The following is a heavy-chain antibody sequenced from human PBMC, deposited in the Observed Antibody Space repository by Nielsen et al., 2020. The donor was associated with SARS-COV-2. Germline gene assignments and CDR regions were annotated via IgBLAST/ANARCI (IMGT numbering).Heavy chain of an antibody. CDR3: ARGGAIFGVVINYYYYMDV. CDR1: GGTFSSYA. D-gene: IGHD3-3*01. J-gene: IGHJ6*03. Sequence: SVKVSCKASGGTFSSYAISWVRQAPGQGLEWMGGIIPIFGTANYAQKFQGRVTITADESTSTAYMELSSLRSEDTAVYYCARGGAIFGVVINYYYYMDVWGKGTTVTVSS. V-gene: IGHV1-69*13. CDR2: IIPIFGTA.